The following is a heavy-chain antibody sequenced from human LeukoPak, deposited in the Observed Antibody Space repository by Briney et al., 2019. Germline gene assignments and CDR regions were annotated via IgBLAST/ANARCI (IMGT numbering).Heavy chain of an antibody. CDR1: GFTFSSYS. CDR3: AREESDIVLSTMDV. Sequence: GGSLRLSCAASGFTFSSYSMNWVRQAPGKGLEWVSYISSSSSTIYYADSVKGRFTISRDNAKNSLYLQMNSPRAEDTAVYYCAREESDIVLSTMDVWGKGTTVTVSS. J-gene: IGHJ6*04. V-gene: IGHV3-48*01. D-gene: IGHD2-8*01. CDR2: ISSSSSTI.